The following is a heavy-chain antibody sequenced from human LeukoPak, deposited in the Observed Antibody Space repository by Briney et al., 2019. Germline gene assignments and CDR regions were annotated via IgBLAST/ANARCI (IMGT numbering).Heavy chain of an antibody. D-gene: IGHD2-2*01. V-gene: IGHV3-23*01. CDR3: AKDYCSSTSCYEDYFDY. CDR1: GFTFSSYA. J-gene: IGHJ4*02. Sequence: PGGSLRLSCAASGFTFSSYAMSWVRQAPGKGLEWVSAISGSGGSTYYADSVKGRFTISRDNSKNTLYLQMNSLRAEDTAVYYCAKDYCSSTSCYEDYFDYWGQGTLVTVSS. CDR2: ISGSGGST.